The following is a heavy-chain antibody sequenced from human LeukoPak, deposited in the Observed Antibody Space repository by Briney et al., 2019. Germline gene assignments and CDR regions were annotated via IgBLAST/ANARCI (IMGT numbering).Heavy chain of an antibody. CDR2: ISYDGSNK. J-gene: IGHJ5*02. Sequence: GRSLRLSCAASGFTFSSYAMHWVRQAPGKGLEWVAVISYDGSNKYYADSVKGRFTISRDNSKNTLYLQMNSLRAEDTAVYYCARSDVDMAAWGQGTMVTVSS. V-gene: IGHV3-30-3*01. CDR1: GFTFSSYA. CDR3: ARSDVDMAA. D-gene: IGHD5-12*01.